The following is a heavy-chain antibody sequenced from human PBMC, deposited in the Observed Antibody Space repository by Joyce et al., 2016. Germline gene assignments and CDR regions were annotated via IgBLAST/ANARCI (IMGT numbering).Heavy chain of an antibody. D-gene: IGHD3-3*01. CDR3: AKELDTIGMDV. CDR2: ISYDGNNK. Sequence: QVQLVESGGGVVQPGRSLRLSCVASGFTFRSCGRHWVRQAPGKGLEWVAVISYDGNNKYYADSVKGRFILSRDNSKNTLYLQMNRLRVEDTAVYYCAKELDTIGMDVWGQGTTVTVSS. V-gene: IGHV3-30*18. CDR1: GFTFRSCG. J-gene: IGHJ6*02.